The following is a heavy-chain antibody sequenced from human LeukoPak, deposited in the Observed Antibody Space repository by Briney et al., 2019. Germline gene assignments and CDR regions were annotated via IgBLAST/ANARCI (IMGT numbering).Heavy chain of an antibody. CDR3: ARGHYGSGSYCRSGYYGMDV. J-gene: IGHJ6*02. Sequence: PSETLSLTCTVSGGSISSYYWSWIRQPPGKGLEWIGYIYYSGSTNYNPSLKSRVTISVDTSKNQFSLKLSSVTAADTAVYYCARGHYGSGSYCRSGYYGMDVWGQGTTVTVSS. CDR2: IYYSGST. CDR1: GGSISSYY. D-gene: IGHD3-10*01. V-gene: IGHV4-59*01.